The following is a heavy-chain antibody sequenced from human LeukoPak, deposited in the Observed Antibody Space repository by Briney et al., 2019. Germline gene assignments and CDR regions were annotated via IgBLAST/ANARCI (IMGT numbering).Heavy chain of an antibody. V-gene: IGHV1-2*02. J-gene: IGHJ4*02. CDR3: AISYGVAYFDY. D-gene: IGHD5-18*01. Sequence: PRASVKVSCKASGYTFTSYDINWVRQAPGQGLEWMGWINPNSGGTNYAQKFQGRVTMTRDTSISTAYMELSRLRSDDTAVYYCAISYGVAYFDYWGQGTLVTVSS. CDR2: INPNSGGT. CDR1: GYTFTSYD.